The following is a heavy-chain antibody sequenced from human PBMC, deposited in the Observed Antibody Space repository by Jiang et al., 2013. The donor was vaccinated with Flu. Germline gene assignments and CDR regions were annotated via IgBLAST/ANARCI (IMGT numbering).Heavy chain of an antibody. V-gene: IGHV4-39*01. J-gene: IGHJ2*01. CDR3: ARHEVSYGGKRPRNWYFDL. Sequence: EWIGSIYYSGSTYYNPSLKSRVTISVDTSKNQFSLKLSSVTAADTAVYYCARHEVSYGGKRPRNWYFDLWGRGTLVTVSS. D-gene: IGHD4-23*01. CDR2: IYYSGST.